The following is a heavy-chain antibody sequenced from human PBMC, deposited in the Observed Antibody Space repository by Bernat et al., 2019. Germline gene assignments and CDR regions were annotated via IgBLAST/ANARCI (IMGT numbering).Heavy chain of an antibody. CDR2: INQYESEK. CDR1: GFTFSSSW. CDR3: ARDHQGRFDY. Sequence: EVQLVESGGVVVQPGGSLRLSCAASGFTFSSSWMTWVRQAPGKGLEWVANINQYESEKYFVDSVKGRFTISRDNAKNSLYLQMNSLRAEDTAVYYCARDHQGRFDYWGQGTLVTVSS. D-gene: IGHD2-15*01. V-gene: IGHV3-7*01. J-gene: IGHJ4*02.